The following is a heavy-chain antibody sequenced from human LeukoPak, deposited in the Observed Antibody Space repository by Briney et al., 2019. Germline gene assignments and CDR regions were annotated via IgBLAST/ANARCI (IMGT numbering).Heavy chain of an antibody. D-gene: IGHD1-14*01. CDR3: ARIGGEVPYRKYYFDY. CDR1: GGSISSSSYY. V-gene: IGHV4-39*07. Sequence: PSETLSLTCTVSGGSISSSSYYWGWIRQPPGKGLEWIGSIYYSGSTYYNPSLKSRVTISVDTSKNQFSLKLSSVTAADTAVYYCARIGGEVPYRKYYFDYWGQGTLVTVSS. J-gene: IGHJ4*02. CDR2: IYYSGST.